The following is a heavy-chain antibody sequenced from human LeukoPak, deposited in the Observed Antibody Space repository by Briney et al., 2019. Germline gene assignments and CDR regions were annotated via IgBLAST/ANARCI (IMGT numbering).Heavy chain of an antibody. V-gene: IGHV3-21*01. Sequence: GGSLRLSCAASGFTFSSYSMNWVRQAPGKGLEWVSSISSSCSYIYYAGSVKGRFTISRDNAKNSLYLQMNSLRADDAAVYYCAREPTSMGSDYWGQGTLVTVSS. CDR3: AREPTSMGSDY. CDR1: GFTFSSYS. J-gene: IGHJ4*02. CDR2: ISSSCSYI. D-gene: IGHD5-18*01.